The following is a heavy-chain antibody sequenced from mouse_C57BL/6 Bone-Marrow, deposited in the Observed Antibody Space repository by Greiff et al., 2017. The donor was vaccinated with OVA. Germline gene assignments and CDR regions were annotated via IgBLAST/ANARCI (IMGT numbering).Heavy chain of an antibody. D-gene: IGHD1-1*01. V-gene: IGHV1-82*01. Sequence: LQESGPELVKPGASVKISCKASGYAFSSSWMNWVKQRPGKGLEWIGRIYPGDGDTNYNGKFKGKATLTADKSSSTAYMQLSSLTSEDSAVYFCARSDYGSSYWYFDVWGTGTTVTVSS. J-gene: IGHJ1*03. CDR3: ARSDYGSSYWYFDV. CDR1: GYAFSSSW. CDR2: IYPGDGDT.